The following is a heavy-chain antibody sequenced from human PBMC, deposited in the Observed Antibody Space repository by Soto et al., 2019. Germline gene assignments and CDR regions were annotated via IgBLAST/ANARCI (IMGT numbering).Heavy chain of an antibody. CDR1: GGSINSDNYH. Sequence: QVQLQESGPGLVKPSLTLSLTCTVSGGSINSDNYHWSWIRQHPGKGLEWIGYISYSGSTYYNPSLRSRVTTSVGTSANQFSLKLSSVTAADTAVYYCARVTSFFYAMDVWGQGTTVTVSS. J-gene: IGHJ6*02. V-gene: IGHV4-31*03. CDR2: ISYSGST. CDR3: ARVTSFFYAMDV. D-gene: IGHD3-16*02.